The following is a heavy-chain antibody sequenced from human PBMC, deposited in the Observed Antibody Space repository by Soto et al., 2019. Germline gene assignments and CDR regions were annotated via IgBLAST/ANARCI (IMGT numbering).Heavy chain of an antibody. V-gene: IGHV4-30-4*01. CDR3: ARESTTVTNYYYYGMDV. CDR1: GGSISSGDYY. J-gene: IGHJ6*02. CDR2: IYYSGST. D-gene: IGHD4-17*01. Sequence: SETLSLTCTVSGGSISSGDYYWSWIRQPPGKGLEWIGYIYYSGSTYYNPSLKSRVTISVDTSKNQFSLKLSSVTAADTAVYYCARESTTVTNYYYYGMDVWGQGTTVTVSS.